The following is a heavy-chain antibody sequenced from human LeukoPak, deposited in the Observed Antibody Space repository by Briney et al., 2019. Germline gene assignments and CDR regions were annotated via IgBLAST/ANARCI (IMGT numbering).Heavy chain of an antibody. CDR3: AKDNCSGGSCYPRSKYFQH. CDR2: ISWNSGSI. V-gene: IGHV3-9*01. CDR1: GFTFSSYV. D-gene: IGHD2-15*01. J-gene: IGHJ1*01. Sequence: GGSLRLSCAASGFTFSSYVMHWVRQAPGKGLEWVSGISWNSGSIGYADSVKGRFTISRDNAKNSLYLQMNSLRAEDTALYYCAKDNCSGGSCYPRSKYFQHWGQGTLVTVSS.